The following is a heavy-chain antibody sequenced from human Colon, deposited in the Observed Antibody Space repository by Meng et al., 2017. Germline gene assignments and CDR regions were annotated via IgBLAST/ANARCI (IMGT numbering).Heavy chain of an antibody. CDR1: GYSISSGYY. J-gene: IGHJ4*02. CDR3: AHSTGIAVAGTDY. Sequence: SETLSLTCTVSGYSISSGYYWGWIRQPPGKGLVWIGSIYHSGSTYYNPSLKSRVTISVDTTKNQFSLKLSSVAAADTAAYYCAHSTGIAVAGTDYWGQGTLVTVSS. CDR2: IYHSGST. D-gene: IGHD6-19*01. V-gene: IGHV4-38-2*02.